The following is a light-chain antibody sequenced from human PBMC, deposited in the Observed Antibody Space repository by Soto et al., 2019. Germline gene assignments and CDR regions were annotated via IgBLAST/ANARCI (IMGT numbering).Light chain of an antibody. V-gene: IGKV3-15*01. CDR2: SAS. CDR3: QQHDKLPPA. CDR1: QSLRSN. J-gene: IGKJ1*01. Sequence: EIVMTQSPVTLSVSPGETVTLSCRASQSLRSNLAWYQKKPGQTPRLLIYSASIRAAATPARFSGSGAGTNFSLTISSLQSEDFADYYCQQHDKLPPAFGQGTKVDLK.